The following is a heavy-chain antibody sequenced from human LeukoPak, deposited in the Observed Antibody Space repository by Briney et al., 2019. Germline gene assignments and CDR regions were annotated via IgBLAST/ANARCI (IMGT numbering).Heavy chain of an antibody. CDR1: GFTFSGSA. V-gene: IGHV3-73*01. J-gene: IGHJ4*02. Sequence: GGSLCLSRAASGFTFSGSAMHWVRQASGKGLEWVGRIRSKTNSYATAYAASVKGRITISRDDSKNTAYLQMNSLKTEDTAVYYCTRYYYDGSGYYYLFDYWGQKSL. D-gene: IGHD3-22*01. CDR3: TRYYYDGSGYYYLFDY. CDR2: IRSKTNSYAT.